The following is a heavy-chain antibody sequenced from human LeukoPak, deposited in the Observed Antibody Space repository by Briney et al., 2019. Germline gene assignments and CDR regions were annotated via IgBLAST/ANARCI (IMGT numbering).Heavy chain of an antibody. J-gene: IGHJ6*03. CDR1: GFTFSSYD. CDR2: ISYDGSNK. Sequence: GGSLRLSCAASGFTFSSYDIHWVRQAPGKGLEWVAVISYDGSNKYYADSVKGRFTISRDNAKNSLYLEMNSLRAEDTAVYYCAKDGSMPWGYYMDVWGKGTTVTISS. V-gene: IGHV3-30*04. CDR3: AKDGSMPWGYYMDV. D-gene: IGHD2/OR15-2a*01.